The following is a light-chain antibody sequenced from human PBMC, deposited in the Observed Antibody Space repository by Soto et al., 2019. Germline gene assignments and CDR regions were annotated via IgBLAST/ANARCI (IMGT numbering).Light chain of an antibody. Sequence: SYELTQPPSVSGAPGKTARITCGGNNIGSKSVHWYQQKPGQAPVLVIYYDSDQPSGIPERFSGSNSGNTATLTISRVEAGDEADYYCQVWDSSSDHYVFGTGTKLTVL. CDR3: QVWDSSSDHYV. V-gene: IGLV3-21*04. J-gene: IGLJ1*01. CDR1: NIGSKS. CDR2: YDS.